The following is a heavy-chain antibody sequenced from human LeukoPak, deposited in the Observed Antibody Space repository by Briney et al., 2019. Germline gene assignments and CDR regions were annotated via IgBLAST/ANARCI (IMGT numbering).Heavy chain of an antibody. CDR2: IYYSGST. J-gene: IGHJ3*02. CDR1: GGSISSGGYY. CDR3: ARNSGTNDAFDI. Sequence: SQTLSLTCTVSGGSISSGGYYWSWIRQHPGKGLEWIGYIYYSGSTYYNPSLKSRVTISVDTSKNQSSLKLSSVTAADTAVYYCARNSGTNDAFDIWGQGTMVTVSS. V-gene: IGHV4-31*03. D-gene: IGHD4-23*01.